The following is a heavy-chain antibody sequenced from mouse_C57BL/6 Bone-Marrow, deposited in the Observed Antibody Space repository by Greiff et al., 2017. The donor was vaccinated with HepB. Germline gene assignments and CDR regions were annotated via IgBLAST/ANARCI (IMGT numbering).Heavy chain of an antibody. V-gene: IGHV1-64*01. D-gene: IGHD1-1*02. CDR2: IHPNSGST. J-gene: IGHJ2*01. CDR3: ARTRWYFDY. CDR1: GYTFTSYW. Sequence: QVQLQQPGAELVKPGASVKLSCKASGYTFTSYWMHWVKQRPGQGLEWIGMIHPNSGSTNYNEKFKSKATLTVDKSSSPAYMQLSSLTSEDSAVYYCARTRWYFDYWGQGTTLTVSS.